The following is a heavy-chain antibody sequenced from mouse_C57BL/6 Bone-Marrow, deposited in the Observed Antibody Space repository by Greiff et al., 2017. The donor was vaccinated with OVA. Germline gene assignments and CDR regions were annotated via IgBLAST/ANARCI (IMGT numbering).Heavy chain of an antibody. CDR1: GYTFTDYY. Sequence: VQLQQSGPVLVKPGASVKMSCKASGYTFTDYYMNWVKQSHGKSLEWIGVINPYNGGTSYNQKFKGKATLTVDKSSSTAYMELNSLTSEDSAVYYCATRNDGSYYYAMDYWGQGTSVTVSS. CDR2: INPYNGGT. J-gene: IGHJ4*01. D-gene: IGHD2-3*01. V-gene: IGHV1-19*01. CDR3: ATRNDGSYYYAMDY.